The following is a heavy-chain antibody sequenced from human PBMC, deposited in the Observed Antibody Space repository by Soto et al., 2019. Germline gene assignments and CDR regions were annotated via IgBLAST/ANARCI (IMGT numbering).Heavy chain of an antibody. Sequence: SETLSLTCTVSGGSISSYYWSWIRQPAGKGLEWIGRIYTSGSTNYNPSLKSRVTMSVDTSKSQFSLKLSSVTAADTAVYYCARDLSGGGRGDYFDYWGQGTPVTVSS. D-gene: IGHD3-16*01. J-gene: IGHJ4*02. V-gene: IGHV4-4*07. CDR3: ARDLSGGGRGDYFDY. CDR1: GGSISSYY. CDR2: IYTSGST.